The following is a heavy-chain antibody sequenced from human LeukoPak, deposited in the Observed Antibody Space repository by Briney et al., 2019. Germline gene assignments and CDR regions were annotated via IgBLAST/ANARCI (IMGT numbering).Heavy chain of an antibody. CDR3: ARDRSGYANDAFDF. CDR1: GFTFSDYA. D-gene: IGHD3-3*01. Sequence: GRSLRLSCAASGFTFSDYAMDWVRQAPGKGLGWVAVLSYGGTNKYYADSVKGRFTISRDDSKNTMFLQMNSLRAEDTAVYHCARDRSGYANDAFDFWGQGTMVTASS. CDR2: LSYGGTNK. J-gene: IGHJ3*01. V-gene: IGHV3-30-3*01.